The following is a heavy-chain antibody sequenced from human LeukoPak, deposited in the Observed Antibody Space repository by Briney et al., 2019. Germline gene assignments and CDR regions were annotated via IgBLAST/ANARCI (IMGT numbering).Heavy chain of an antibody. CDR3: ARWRGDGDFDY. J-gene: IGHJ4*02. CDR1: GYTFTDYY. CDR2: INPNSGGT. Sequence: ASVKVACKASGYTFTDYYMHWVRQAPGQGLEWMGWINPNSGGTNYAQKFQGRVTMTRDTSISAAYMELSRLTSDDTAVYYCARWRGDGDFDYWGQGTLVTVSS. V-gene: IGHV1-2*02. D-gene: IGHD3-16*01.